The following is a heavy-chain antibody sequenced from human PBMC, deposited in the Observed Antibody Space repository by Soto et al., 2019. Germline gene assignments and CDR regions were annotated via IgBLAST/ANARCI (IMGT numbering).Heavy chain of an antibody. CDR2: ISSISSNI. J-gene: IGHJ3*02. CDR3: AREIDYYDSSGYYTSVHHAFDI. Sequence: GGSLRLSCAASGFTFDTYSMNWVRQAPGKGLEWVSYISSISSNIYYADSVKGRFTISRDNAKNSLYLQMNSLRDEDTAVYYCAREIDYYDSSGYYTSVHHAFDIWVQGTMVTVSS. V-gene: IGHV3-48*02. CDR1: GFTFDTYS. D-gene: IGHD3-22*01.